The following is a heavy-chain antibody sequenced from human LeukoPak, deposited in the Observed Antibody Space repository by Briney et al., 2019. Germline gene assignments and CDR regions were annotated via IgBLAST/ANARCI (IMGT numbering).Heavy chain of an antibody. CDR3: ARWTHFQPFDF. Sequence: SGTLSLSCTVSEVSITSHYWGWIRQPPGKGLEWIGYISDSGSSSYIPSLKSRVTMSLDTSKNRFSLKLRSVTAADTAVYYCARWTHFQPFDFWGQGTLVTVSS. J-gene: IGHJ4*02. CDR2: ISDSGSS. V-gene: IGHV4-59*11. D-gene: IGHD2/OR15-2a*01. CDR1: EVSITSHY.